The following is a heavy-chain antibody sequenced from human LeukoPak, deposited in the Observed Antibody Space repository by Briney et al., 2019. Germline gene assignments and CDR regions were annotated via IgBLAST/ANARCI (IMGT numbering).Heavy chain of an antibody. CDR1: GGTFSSYA. V-gene: IGHV1-69*04. CDR2: IIPILGIA. J-gene: IGHJ4*02. CDR3: ARERAGYYFDY. Sequence: ASVTVSCKASGGTFSSYAISWVRQAPGQGLEWMGRIIPILGIANYAQKFQGRVTITADKSTSTAYMELSSLRSEDTAVYYCARERAGYYFDYWGQGTLVTVSS.